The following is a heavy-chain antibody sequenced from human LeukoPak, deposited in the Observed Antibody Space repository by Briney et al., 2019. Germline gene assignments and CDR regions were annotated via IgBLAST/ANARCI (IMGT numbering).Heavy chain of an antibody. CDR1: GFTFSSNW. Sequence: GGSLRLSCVASGFTFSSNWMHWVRQAPGKGLVWVSRINEDGRTTNYADSVKGRFTISRDTSKNTLYLQMNSLRAEDTALYFCAKKAQYDGHYPLDYWGQGTLVTVSA. CDR2: INEDGRTT. D-gene: IGHD4/OR15-4a*01. V-gene: IGHV3-74*01. J-gene: IGHJ4*02. CDR3: AKKAQYDGHYPLDY.